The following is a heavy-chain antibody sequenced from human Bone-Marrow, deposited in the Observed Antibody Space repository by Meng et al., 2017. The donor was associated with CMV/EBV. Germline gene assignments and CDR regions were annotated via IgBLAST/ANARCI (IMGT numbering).Heavy chain of an antibody. CDR3: ARSCRRTVAGPFDP. D-gene: IGHD4-11*01. V-gene: IGHV3-30-3*01. CDR1: GFTFSSYA. J-gene: IGHJ5*02. CDR2: ISYDGSNK. Sequence: GESLKISCAASGFTFSSYAMHWVRQAPGKGLEWVAVISYDGSNKYYADSVKGRFTISRDNSKNTLYLQMNSLRAEDTAVYYCARSCRRTVAGPFDPWGQGTLVTVSS.